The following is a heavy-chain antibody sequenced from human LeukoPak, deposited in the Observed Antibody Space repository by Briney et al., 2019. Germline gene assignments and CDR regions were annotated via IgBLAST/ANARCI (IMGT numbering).Heavy chain of an antibody. V-gene: IGHV4-34*01. J-gene: IGHJ4*02. CDR2: INHSGST. Sequence: NSSETLSLTCAVYGGSFSGYYWSWIRQPPGKGLEWIGEINHSGSTNYNPSLKSRVTISVDTSKNQSSLKLSSVTAADTVVYYCASLHDSRRGYLYYFDYWGQGTLVTVSS. CDR1: GGSFSGYY. D-gene: IGHD3-22*01. CDR3: ASLHDSRRGYLYYFDY.